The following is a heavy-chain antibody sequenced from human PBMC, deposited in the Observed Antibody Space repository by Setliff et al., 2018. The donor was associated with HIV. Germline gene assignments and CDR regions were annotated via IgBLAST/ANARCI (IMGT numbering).Heavy chain of an antibody. Sequence: SGPTLVNPTQPLTLTCSFSGFSLSSSGEGVGWIRQPPGKALEWLTLIYWDDDKRYSPSLRSRLTITKDTSKNQVVLTMTNMDPVDTATYSCAHRPPRGGSGAYRFDPWGQGTLVTVSS. V-gene: IGHV2-5*02. CDR1: GFSLSSSGEG. CDR2: IYWDDDK. J-gene: IGHJ5*02. CDR3: AHRPPRGGSGAYRFDP. D-gene: IGHD2-15*01.